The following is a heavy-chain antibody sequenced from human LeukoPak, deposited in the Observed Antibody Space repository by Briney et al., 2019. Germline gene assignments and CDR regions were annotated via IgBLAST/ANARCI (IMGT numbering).Heavy chain of an antibody. CDR2: ISYDGSNE. V-gene: IGHV3-30*14. CDR3: ARDLYDYGSY. CDR1: GFTFSYYT. J-gene: IGHJ4*02. D-gene: IGHD4/OR15-4a*01. Sequence: GRSLRLSCAASGFTFSYYTMHWVRQAPGKGLEWVAVISYDGSNEYYADSVKGRFTISRDNSKNTLYLQMNSLRTEDTAVYYCARDLYDYGSYWGQGTLVTVSS.